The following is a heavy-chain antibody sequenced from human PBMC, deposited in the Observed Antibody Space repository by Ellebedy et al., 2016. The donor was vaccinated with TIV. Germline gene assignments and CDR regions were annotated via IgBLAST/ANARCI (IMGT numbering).Heavy chain of an antibody. CDR3: ASRNIWVRGAAPVGY. Sequence: GESLKISCAASGFTFSDYYMSWIRQAPGKGLEWVSYISSSGSTIYYADSVKGRFTISRDNAKNSLYLQMNSLRAEDTDVYYCASRNIWVRGAAPVGYWGQGTLVTVFS. J-gene: IGHJ4*02. V-gene: IGHV3-11*04. D-gene: IGHD3-10*01. CDR1: GFTFSDYY. CDR2: ISSSGSTI.